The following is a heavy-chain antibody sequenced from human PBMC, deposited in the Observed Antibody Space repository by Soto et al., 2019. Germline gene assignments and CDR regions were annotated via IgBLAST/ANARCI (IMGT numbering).Heavy chain of an antibody. Sequence: QVQLVESGGGVVQPGRSLRLSCAASGFTFSSYGMHWVRQAPGKGLEWVAVIWYDGSNKYYADSVKGRFTISRDNSKNTLYLQMNSLRAEDTAVYYCASAHDYGDYVVGAFDIRGQGTMVTVSS. CDR3: ASAHDYGDYVVGAFDI. V-gene: IGHV3-33*01. CDR2: IWYDGSNK. CDR1: GFTFSSYG. D-gene: IGHD4-17*01. J-gene: IGHJ3*02.